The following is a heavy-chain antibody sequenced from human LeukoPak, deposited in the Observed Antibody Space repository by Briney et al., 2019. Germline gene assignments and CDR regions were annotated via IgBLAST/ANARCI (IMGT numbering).Heavy chain of an antibody. CDR3: ARVGATRGGNWFDP. D-gene: IGHD5-12*01. CDR1: GYTFTGYY. J-gene: IGHJ5*02. V-gene: IGHV1-18*04. Sequence: ASVKVSCKACGYTFTGYYMHWVRQAPGQRLEWMGWINPNSGNTNYAQKLQGRVTMTTDTSTSTAYMELRSLRSDDTAVYYCARVGATRGGNWFDPWGQGTLVTVSS. CDR2: INPNSGNT.